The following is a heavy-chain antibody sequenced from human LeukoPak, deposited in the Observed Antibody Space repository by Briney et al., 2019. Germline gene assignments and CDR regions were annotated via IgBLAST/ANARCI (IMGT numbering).Heavy chain of an antibody. Sequence: PSETLSLTCTVSGGSISSGSYYWSWIRQPAGKGLEWIGHIYTSGSTNYNPSLKSRVTISVDTSKSQFSLKLSSVSAADTAVYYCARPQRAGWFDPWGQGTLVTVSS. CDR1: GGSISSGSYY. CDR2: IYTSGST. D-gene: IGHD6-13*01. V-gene: IGHV4-61*09. J-gene: IGHJ5*02. CDR3: ARPQRAGWFDP.